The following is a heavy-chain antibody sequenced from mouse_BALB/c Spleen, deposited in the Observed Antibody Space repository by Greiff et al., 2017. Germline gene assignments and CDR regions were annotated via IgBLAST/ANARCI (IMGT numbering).Heavy chain of an antibody. CDR1: GFTFSSYA. Sequence: EVKLVESGGGLVKPGGSLKLSCAASGFTFSSYAMSWVRQTPEKRLECVATISSGGSYTYYPDSVKGRFTISRDNAKNTLYLQMSSLRSEDTAMYYCASHYGSSRGNVDYWGQGTTLTVSS. D-gene: IGHD1-1*01. CDR3: ASHYGSSRGNVDY. J-gene: IGHJ2*01. V-gene: IGHV5-9-3*01. CDR2: ISSGGSYT.